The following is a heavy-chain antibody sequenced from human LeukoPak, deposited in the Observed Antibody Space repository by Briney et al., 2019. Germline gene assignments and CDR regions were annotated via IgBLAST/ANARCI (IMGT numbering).Heavy chain of an antibody. D-gene: IGHD2-21*02. V-gene: IGHV4-34*01. CDR3: ASLCGGDCYTDY. CDR1: GGSFSGYY. CDR2: INHSGST. Sequence: SETLSLTCAVYGGSFSGYYWSWIRQPPGKGLEWIGEINHSGSTNYNPSLKSRVTISVDTSKNQFSRKLSSVTAADTAVYYCASLCGGDCYTDYWGQGTLVTVSS. J-gene: IGHJ4*02.